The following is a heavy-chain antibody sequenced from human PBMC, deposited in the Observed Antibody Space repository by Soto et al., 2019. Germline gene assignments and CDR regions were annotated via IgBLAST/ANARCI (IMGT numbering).Heavy chain of an antibody. D-gene: IGHD6-13*01. J-gene: IGHJ6*02. CDR2: IIPIFGTA. Sequence: ASVKVSCKASGGTFSSYAISWVRQAPGQGLEWMGGIIPIFGTANYAQKFQGRVTITADESTSTAYMELSSLRSEDTAVYYCERDLGIAAAGRYYFYGMDVWGQGTTVTVSS. CDR1: GGTFSSYA. V-gene: IGHV1-69*13. CDR3: ERDLGIAAAGRYYFYGMDV.